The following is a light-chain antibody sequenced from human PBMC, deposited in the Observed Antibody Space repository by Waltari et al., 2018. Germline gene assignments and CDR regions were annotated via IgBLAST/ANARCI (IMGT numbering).Light chain of an antibody. CDR3: QQADSFPRT. Sequence: IQMTQSVSSVYASLGDRANISWCASQGLGSFLAWYQQKPGQAPRLLIFAASSLHTGVPSRFSATWDGTHFSLTISNIQPEDFATYYCQQADSFPRTFGPGTKVEMK. J-gene: IGKJ3*01. V-gene: IGKV1-12*01. CDR2: AAS. CDR1: QGLGSF.